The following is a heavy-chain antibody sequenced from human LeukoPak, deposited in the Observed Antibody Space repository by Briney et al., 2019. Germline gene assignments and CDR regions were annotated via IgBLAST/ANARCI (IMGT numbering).Heavy chain of an antibody. CDR2: IYYSGST. Sequence: SETLSLTCTVSGSSISSYYWSWIRQPPGKGLEWIGYIYYSGSTNYNPSLKSRVTISEDTSKNQFSLKLSSVTAADTAVYYCARSKLWSYYFDYWGQGTLVTVSS. D-gene: IGHD5-18*01. CDR3: ARSKLWSYYFDY. V-gene: IGHV4-59*01. J-gene: IGHJ4*02. CDR1: GSSISSYY.